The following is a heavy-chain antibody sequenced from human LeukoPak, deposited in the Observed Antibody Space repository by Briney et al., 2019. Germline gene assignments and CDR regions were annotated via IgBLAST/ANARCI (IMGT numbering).Heavy chain of an antibody. V-gene: IGHV3-21*01. Sequence: PGGSLRLSCAASGFTFSSYSMNWVRQAPGKGLEWVSSISSSSSYIYYADSVKGRFTISRDNAKNSLYLQMNSLRAEDTAVYYCARVQRGSYYDSSGYYDYWGQGTLVTVSS. D-gene: IGHD3-22*01. CDR2: ISSSSSYI. CDR3: ARVQRGSYYDSSGYYDY. J-gene: IGHJ4*02. CDR1: GFTFSSYS.